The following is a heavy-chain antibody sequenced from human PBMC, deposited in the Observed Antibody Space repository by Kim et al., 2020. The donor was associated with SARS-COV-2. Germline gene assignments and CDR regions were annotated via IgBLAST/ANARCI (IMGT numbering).Heavy chain of an antibody. Sequence: GGSLRLSCAASGFTFSSSAMSWVRQAPGKGLEWVSIISTTGGSTYYTDSVKGRFTISRDNSKNTLYLQMHSLRAEDTAVYYCAKRAGVPNALNFFDYWGQGTLVTVSS. CDR3: AKRAGVPNALNFFDY. D-gene: IGHD3-3*01. CDR1: GFTFSSSA. J-gene: IGHJ4*02. V-gene: IGHV3-23*01. CDR2: ISTTGGST.